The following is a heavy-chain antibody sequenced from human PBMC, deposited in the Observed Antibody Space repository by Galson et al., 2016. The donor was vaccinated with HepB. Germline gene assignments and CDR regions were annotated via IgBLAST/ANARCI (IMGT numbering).Heavy chain of an antibody. CDR3: ARLGAGAMPTNFERDYYYGMDF. Sequence: SCAVSGFTFTTYSMSWVRQVPGKGLEWVSSISSRSSYIYYADSVKGRFTISRDNARNSLYLEINSLRAEDTALYYCARLGAGAMPTNFERDYYYGMDFWGQGTTVTVSS. V-gene: IGHV3-21*06. D-gene: IGHD5-24*01. J-gene: IGHJ6*02. CDR2: ISSRSSYI. CDR1: GFTFTTYS.